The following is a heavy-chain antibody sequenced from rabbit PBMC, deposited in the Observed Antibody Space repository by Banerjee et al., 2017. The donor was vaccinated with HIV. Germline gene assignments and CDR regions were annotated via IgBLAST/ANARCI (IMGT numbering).Heavy chain of an antibody. CDR1: GFSFSSGYD. CDR3: ARGFVYSYGVYLSL. V-gene: IGHV1S40*01. J-gene: IGHJ4*01. CDR2: IDTGTGDT. Sequence: QSLEESGGDLVKPGASLTLTCTASGFSFSSGYDMCWVRQAPGKGLEWIACIDTGTGDTYYASWAKGRFTISKTSSTTVTLQMTSLTVADTATYFCARGFVYSYGVYLSLWGPGTLVTVS. D-gene: IGHD6-1*01.